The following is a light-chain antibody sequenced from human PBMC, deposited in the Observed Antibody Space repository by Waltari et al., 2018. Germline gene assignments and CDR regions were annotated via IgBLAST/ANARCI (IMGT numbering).Light chain of an antibody. V-gene: IGKV4-1*01. J-gene: IGKJ3*01. CDR1: QTILYNSNNKNF. CDR2: WAS. CDR3: QQYFNTPTFT. Sequence: DIVLTQSPDSLAVSLGERATLHCKSSQTILYNSNNKNFLAWYQQKPGQPPKLLIYWASTRASGVPDRFSGSGSGTDFTLTISSLQAEDVAVYYCQQYFNTPTFTFGPGTKVDIK.